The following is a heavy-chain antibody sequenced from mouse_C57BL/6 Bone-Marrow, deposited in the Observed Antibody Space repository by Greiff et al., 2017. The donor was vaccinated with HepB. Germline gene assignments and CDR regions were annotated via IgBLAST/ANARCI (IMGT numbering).Heavy chain of an antibody. CDR1: GFNIKDDY. V-gene: IGHV14-4*01. CDR3: TLRRFAY. J-gene: IGHJ3*01. CDR2: IDPENGDT. Sequence: VQLQQSGAELVRPGASVKLSCTASGFNIKDDYMHWVKQRPEQGLEWIGWIDPENGDTEYASKFQGKATITADTSSNTAYLQLSSLTSEYTAVYYCTLRRFAYWGQGTLVTVSA.